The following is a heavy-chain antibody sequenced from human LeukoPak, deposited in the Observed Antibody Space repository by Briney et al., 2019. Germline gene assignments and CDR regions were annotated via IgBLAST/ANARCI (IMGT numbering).Heavy chain of an antibody. J-gene: IGHJ6*02. V-gene: IGHV1-69*13. CDR1: GGTFSSYA. CDR2: IIPIFGTA. Sequence: ASVKVSCKASGGTFSSYAISWVRQAPGQGLEWMGGIIPIFGTANYAQKFQGRVTITADESTSAAYMELSSLRSEDTAVYYCARASTHYDFWSGYPFYYYYGMDVWGQGTTVTVSS. CDR3: ARASTHYDFWSGYPFYYYYGMDV. D-gene: IGHD3-3*01.